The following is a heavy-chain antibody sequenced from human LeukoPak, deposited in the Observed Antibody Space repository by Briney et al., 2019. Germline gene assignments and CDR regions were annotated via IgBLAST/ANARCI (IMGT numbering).Heavy chain of an antibody. CDR2: IYHSGST. CDR1: GGSISSSNW. CDR3: ARVGVRAELYYYGMDV. Sequence: PSETLSLTCAVSGGSISSSNWWSWVRQPPGKGLEWIGEIYHSGSTNYNPSLKSRVTISVDKSKNQFSLKLSSVTAADTAVYYCARVGVRAELYYYGMDVWGQGTTVTVSS. V-gene: IGHV4-4*02. J-gene: IGHJ6*02. D-gene: IGHD3-3*01.